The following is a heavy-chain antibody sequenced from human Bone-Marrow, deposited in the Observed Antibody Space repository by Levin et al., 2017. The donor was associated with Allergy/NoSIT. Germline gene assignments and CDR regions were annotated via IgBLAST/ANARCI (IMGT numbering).Heavy chain of an antibody. CDR3: ARDPVEGTYRPYFFDY. Sequence: GESLKISCKASGYTFTSFGISWVRQAPGQGLQWMGWISAYNGNTNYAQKLQGRVTMTTDTSTSTAYLDWRSLKSDDAAVYYCARDPVEGTYRPYFFDYWGQGTLVTVSS. CDR1: GYTFTSFG. CDR2: ISAYNGNT. V-gene: IGHV1-18*01. D-gene: IGHD3-16*02. J-gene: IGHJ4*02.